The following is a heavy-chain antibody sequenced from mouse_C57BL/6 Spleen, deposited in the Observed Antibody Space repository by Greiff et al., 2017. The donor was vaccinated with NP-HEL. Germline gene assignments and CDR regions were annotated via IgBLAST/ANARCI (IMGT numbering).Heavy chain of an antibody. Sequence: QVQLQQPGAELVMPGASVKLSCKASGYTFTSYWMHWVKQRHGQGLEWIGEIDPSDSYTNYNQKFKGKSTLTVDKSSSTAYMQLSSLTSEDSAVYYCARSYSNYYFDYWGQGTTLTVSS. J-gene: IGHJ2*01. D-gene: IGHD2-5*01. V-gene: IGHV1-69*01. CDR2: IDPSDSYT. CDR3: ARSYSNYYFDY. CDR1: GYTFTSYW.